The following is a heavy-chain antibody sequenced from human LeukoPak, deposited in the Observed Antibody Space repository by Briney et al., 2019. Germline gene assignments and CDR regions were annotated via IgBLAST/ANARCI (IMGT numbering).Heavy chain of an antibody. J-gene: IGHJ4*02. CDR2: ISTSSSYK. Sequence: PGGSLRLSCAASGFTFSNYAMTWVRQAPGKGLEWISTISTSSSYKYYADSVKGRFTISRDNAKNSLYLQMNSLRAEDTAVYYCARDLEDYNNYGEMAIWGQGTLVAVSS. V-gene: IGHV3-21*01. CDR1: GFTFSNYA. D-gene: IGHD4-11*01. CDR3: ARDLEDYNNYGEMAI.